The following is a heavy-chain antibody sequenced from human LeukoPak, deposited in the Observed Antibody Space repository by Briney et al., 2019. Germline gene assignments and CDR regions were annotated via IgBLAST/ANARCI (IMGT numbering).Heavy chain of an antibody. Sequence: PSETLSLTCTDSGGSISSSSYYWGWIRQPPGKGLEWIGSIYYSGSTYYNPSLKSRVTISVDTSKNQFSLKLSSVTAADTAVYYCARRDYDFWSGYAFDIWGQGAMVTVSS. D-gene: IGHD3-3*01. CDR2: IYYSGST. V-gene: IGHV4-39*01. CDR1: GGSISSSSYY. J-gene: IGHJ3*02. CDR3: ARRDYDFWSGYAFDI.